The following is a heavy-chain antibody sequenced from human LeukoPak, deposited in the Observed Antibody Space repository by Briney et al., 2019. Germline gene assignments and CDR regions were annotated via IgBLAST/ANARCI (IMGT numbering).Heavy chain of an antibody. D-gene: IGHD5-12*01. J-gene: IGHJ4*02. CDR3: GYSGYDFPFDY. CDR2: IYSGGST. V-gene: IGHV3-53*04. Sequence: RGSLRLSCAASEFFVSANYMSWVRQAPGKGLEWVSVIYSGGSTFYADSVKGRFTISRHNSRNTLYLQMNSLRAEDTAVYYCGYSGYDFPFDYWGQGTLVTVSS. CDR1: EFFVSANY.